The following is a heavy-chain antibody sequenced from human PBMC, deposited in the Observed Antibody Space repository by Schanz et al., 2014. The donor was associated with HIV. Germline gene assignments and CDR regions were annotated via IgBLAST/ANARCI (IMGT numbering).Heavy chain of an antibody. J-gene: IGHJ4*02. CDR1: GFTFSTYA. V-gene: IGHV3-30*18. CDR3: AKDDYGGNRAVGIFDY. Sequence: HVQLVQSGGALVQPGRSLRLSCTAFGFTFSTYAMTWVRQAPGKGLEWVAVISYDGSNKYYADSVKGRFTISRDNSKNTLYLQMNSLRAEDTAVYYCAKDDYGGNRAVGIFDYWGQGTLVTVSP. D-gene: IGHD4-17*01. CDR2: ISYDGSNK.